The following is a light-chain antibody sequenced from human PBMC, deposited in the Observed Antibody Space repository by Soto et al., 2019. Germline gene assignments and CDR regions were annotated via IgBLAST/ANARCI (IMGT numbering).Light chain of an antibody. CDR3: WSYAVGRTYV. J-gene: IGLJ1*01. V-gene: IGLV2-23*01. Sequence: QSSLTQPASVSGSPGQSITISCTGSSSDVGNYNLVSWHQQHPGKAPKLMIYEDTKWPSGVSNRFSGSKSGNTAYLTISGLQAEDEADYYCWSYAVGRTYVFGTGTKVTVL. CDR2: EDT. CDR1: SSDVGNYNL.